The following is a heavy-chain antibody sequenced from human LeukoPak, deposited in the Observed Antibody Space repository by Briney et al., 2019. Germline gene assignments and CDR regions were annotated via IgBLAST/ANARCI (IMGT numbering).Heavy chain of an antibody. V-gene: IGHV4-34*01. CDR3: ARVGGDTIFNYYYYYMDV. J-gene: IGHJ6*03. CDR2: INHSGST. CDR1: GGSFSGYY. Sequence: PSETLSLTCAVYGGSFSGYYWSWIRQPPGKGLEWIGEINHSGSTNYNPSLKSRVTISVDTSKNQFSLKLSSVTAADTAVYYCARVGGDTIFNYYYYYMDVWGKGTTVTISS. D-gene: IGHD3-9*01.